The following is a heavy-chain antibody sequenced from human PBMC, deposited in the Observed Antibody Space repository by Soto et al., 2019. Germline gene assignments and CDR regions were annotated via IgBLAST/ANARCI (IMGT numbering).Heavy chain of an antibody. CDR2: IWYDGSNK. D-gene: IGHD2-15*01. CDR3: ARDADNYSGVGGMDV. V-gene: IGHV3-33*01. J-gene: IGHJ6*02. CDR1: GFTFSSYG. Sequence: QVQLVESGGGVVQPGRSLRLSCAASGFTFSSYGMHWVRQAPGKGLEWVAVIWYDGSNKYYADYVKGRFTISRDNSKNTLYLQMNSLRAEDTAVYYCARDADNYSGVGGMDVWGQGTTVTVSS.